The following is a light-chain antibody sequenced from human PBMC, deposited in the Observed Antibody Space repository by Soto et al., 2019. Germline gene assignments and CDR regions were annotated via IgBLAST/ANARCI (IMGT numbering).Light chain of an antibody. CDR2: EVS. CDR1: SSDVGGYNY. V-gene: IGLV2-14*01. J-gene: IGLJ1*01. CDR3: NSYTRKSPGV. Sequence: QYALTQPASVSGSPGQSITISCTGTSSDVGGYNYVSWYQQHPGKAPKLIIYEVSNRPSGVSNRFSGSNSGNTASLTVSGLQAEDEADSYCNSYTRKSPGVFGTGTKGTVL.